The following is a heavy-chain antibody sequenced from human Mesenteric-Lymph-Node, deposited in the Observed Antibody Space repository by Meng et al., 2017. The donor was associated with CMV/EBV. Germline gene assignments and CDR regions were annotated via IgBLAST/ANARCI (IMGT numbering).Heavy chain of an antibody. V-gene: IGHV3-23*01. J-gene: IGHJ4*02. CDR2: ISGSGGST. CDR1: GFTFSSYA. D-gene: IGHD3-3*01. CDR3: AKDRLYYDFWSGYLYFDY. Sequence: GESLKISCAASGFTFSSYAMSWVRQAPGKGLEWVSAISGSGGSTYYADSVKGRFTISRDNSKNTLYLQMNSLRAEDPAVYYCAKDRLYYDFWSGYLYFDYWGQGTLVTVSS.